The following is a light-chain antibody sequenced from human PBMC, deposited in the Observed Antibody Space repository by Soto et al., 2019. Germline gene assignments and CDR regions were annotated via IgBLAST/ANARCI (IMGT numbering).Light chain of an antibody. V-gene: IGLV2-14*01. J-gene: IGLJ1*01. Sequence: QSVLTQPASVSGSPGQSITISCTGTSSVVGAFTSVSWYQHNPGKAPKLMIYDVSSRPSGVSSRFSGSTSANSASLSISGLQADDEADYYCSSYTSSSTLVFGTGTKVTVL. CDR3: SSYTSSSTLV. CDR1: SSVVGAFTS. CDR2: DVS.